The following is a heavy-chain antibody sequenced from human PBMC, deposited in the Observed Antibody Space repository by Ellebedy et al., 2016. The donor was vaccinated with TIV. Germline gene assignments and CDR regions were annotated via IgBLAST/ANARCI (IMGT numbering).Heavy chain of an antibody. CDR3: AKPYGREGTYYKSHYFYYGMDV. CDR2: ISSGGGTT. V-gene: IGHV3-23*01. CDR1: GITFNSYA. J-gene: IGHJ6*02. Sequence: PGGSLRLSCAASGITFNSYAMSWVRLAPGRGLEWVSSISSGGGTTYYAGSVKGRFTISRDKSKKTLYLQMNNLRAEDTAVYYCAKPYGREGTYYKSHYFYYGMDVWGPGTTVTVSS. D-gene: IGHD1-26*01.